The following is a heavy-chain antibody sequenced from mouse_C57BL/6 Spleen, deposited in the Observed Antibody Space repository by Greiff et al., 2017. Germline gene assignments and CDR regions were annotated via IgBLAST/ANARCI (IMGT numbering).Heavy chain of an antibody. V-gene: IGHV1-52*01. CDR2: IDPSDSET. CDR3: ERYYGSSPGYFDV. D-gene: IGHD1-1*01. CDR1: GYTFTSYW. J-gene: IGHJ1*03. Sequence: QVQLQQPGAELVRPGSSVKLSCKASGYTFTSYWMHWVKQRPIQGLEWIGNIDPSDSETHYNQKFKDKATLTVDKSSSTAYMQLSSLTSEDSAVYYCERYYGSSPGYFDVWGTGTTVTVSS.